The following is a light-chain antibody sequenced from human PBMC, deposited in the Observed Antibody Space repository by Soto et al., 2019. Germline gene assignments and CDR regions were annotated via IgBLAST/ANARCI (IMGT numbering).Light chain of an antibody. CDR3: QTWGTGIGV. J-gene: IGLJ1*01. Sequence: QLVLTQSPSASASLGASVKLTCTLSSGHSNYAIAWHQQQPEKGPRYLMKVNSDGSHRKGDGIPDRFSGSSSGAQRYLTISSLQSEDEADYYCQTWGTGIGVFGTGTKVTVL. CDR2: VNSDGSH. V-gene: IGLV4-69*01. CDR1: SGHSNYA.